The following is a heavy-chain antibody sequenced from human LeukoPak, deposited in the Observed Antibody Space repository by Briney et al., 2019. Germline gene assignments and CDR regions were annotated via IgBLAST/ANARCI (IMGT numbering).Heavy chain of an antibody. J-gene: IGHJ4*02. Sequence: GGSLRLSCVASGFTFSIYGMHWVRQAPGKGLEWVAVIWEDGTNIRYADSVKGRFTISRDNSKNTLYLQMNRLRAEDTAVYYCARVGYNSGWYEYWGQGTLVTVSS. D-gene: IGHD6-19*01. CDR1: GFTFSIYG. CDR2: IWEDGTNI. V-gene: IGHV3-33*08. CDR3: ARVGYNSGWYEY.